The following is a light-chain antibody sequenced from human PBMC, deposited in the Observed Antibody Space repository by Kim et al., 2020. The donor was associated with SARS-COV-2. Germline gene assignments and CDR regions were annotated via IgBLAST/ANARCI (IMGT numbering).Light chain of an antibody. V-gene: IGLV2-8*01. J-gene: IGLJ2*01. CDR1: SIDVGGYNY. CDR2: EVS. Sequence: GQPATTTGHGPSIDVGGYNYVSGYQQHPGNAPKLRIYEVSKRPSGVPDRFSGSKSGNTASLTVSGLQAEDEADYYCSSYAGSNNLVFGGGTQLTVL. CDR3: SSYAGSNNLV.